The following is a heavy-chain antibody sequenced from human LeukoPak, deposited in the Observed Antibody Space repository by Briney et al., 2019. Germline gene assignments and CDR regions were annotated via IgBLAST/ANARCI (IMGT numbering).Heavy chain of an antibody. CDR1: GGSISSSSYY. CDR3: ASTLQKLPYY. V-gene: IGHV4-39*01. CDR2: IYYSGST. D-gene: IGHD4-11*01. Sequence: SETLSLTCTVSGGSISSSSYYWGWIRQPPGKGLEWIGSIYYSGSTYYNPSLKSRVTISVDTSKNQFSLELSSVTAADTAVYYCASTLQKLPYYWGQGTLVTVSS. J-gene: IGHJ4*02.